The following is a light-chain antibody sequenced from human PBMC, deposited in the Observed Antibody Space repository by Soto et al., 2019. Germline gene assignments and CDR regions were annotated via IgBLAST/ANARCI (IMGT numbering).Light chain of an antibody. V-gene: IGKV1-5*03. CDR2: KAS. J-gene: IGKJ4*01. Sequence: DIPMTQSPSTLSASVGDRVTITCRASQSISTWLAWYQQKXXKAPKLLIYKASSLEGGVPSRFSGSGSGTEFNITISSLQPDDFATYYCQQYKTYPLTFGGGTTVDIK. CDR1: QSISTW. CDR3: QQYKTYPLT.